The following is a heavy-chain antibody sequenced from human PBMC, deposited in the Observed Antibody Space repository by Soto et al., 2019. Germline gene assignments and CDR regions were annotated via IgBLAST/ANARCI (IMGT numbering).Heavy chain of an antibody. J-gene: IGHJ4*02. D-gene: IGHD3-3*01. CDR1: GGSISNYY. V-gene: IGHV4-59*01. CDR2: IYYSGST. Sequence: SETLSLTCTVSGGSISNYYWNWIRQSPGKGLEWIGYIYYSGSTNYNPSLKSRVTISVDTSKNQFSLKLNSVTAADTAVYYCARTAFWSGWIDSWGQGTLVTVSS. CDR3: ARTAFWSGWIDS.